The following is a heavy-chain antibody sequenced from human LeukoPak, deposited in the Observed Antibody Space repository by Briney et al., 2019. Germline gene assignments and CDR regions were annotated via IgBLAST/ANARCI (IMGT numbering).Heavy chain of an antibody. D-gene: IGHD3-10*01. CDR2: INPNSGGT. CDR3: AREAISGSGSYQAMPLDY. V-gene: IGHV1-2*04. Sequence: ASVTVSCKASGYTFTGYYMNWVRQAPGQGGEGMGWINPNSGGTNYAQKFQGWVTMTRDTSISTAYMELSRLRSNDTAVYYCAREAISGSGSYQAMPLDYWGQGTLVTVSS. CDR1: GYTFTGYY. J-gene: IGHJ4*02.